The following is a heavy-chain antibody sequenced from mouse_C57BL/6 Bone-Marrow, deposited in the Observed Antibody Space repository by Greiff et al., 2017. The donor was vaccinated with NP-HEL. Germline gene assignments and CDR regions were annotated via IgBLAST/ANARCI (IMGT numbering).Heavy chain of an antibody. V-gene: IGHV1-63*01. CDR3: ARSLSTTVVARGFAY. D-gene: IGHD1-1*01. CDR1: GYTFTNYW. Sequence: QVQLKESGAELVRPGTSVKMSCKASGYTFTNYWIGWAKQRPGHGLEWIGDIYPGGGYTNYNEKFKGKATLTADKSSSTAYMQFSSLTSEDSAIYYCARSLSTTVVARGFAYWGQGTLVTVSA. CDR2: IYPGGGYT. J-gene: IGHJ3*01.